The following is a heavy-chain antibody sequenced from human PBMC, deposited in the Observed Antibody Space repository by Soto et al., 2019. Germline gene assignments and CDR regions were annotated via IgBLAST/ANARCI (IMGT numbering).Heavy chain of an antibody. D-gene: IGHD4-17*01. CDR3: TTYHGDYNFDH. Sequence: QVQLVQSGAEVKKPGASVKVSCKVSGYTPNEVAMHWVRQAPGKGLEWLGGFDPDEAETIYAQHFQGRVTMTEDTSTDTVYMELSSLRSEDTALYFCTTYHGDYNFDHWGQGTRVTVSS. J-gene: IGHJ5*02. CDR2: FDPDEAET. V-gene: IGHV1-24*01. CDR1: GYTPNEVA.